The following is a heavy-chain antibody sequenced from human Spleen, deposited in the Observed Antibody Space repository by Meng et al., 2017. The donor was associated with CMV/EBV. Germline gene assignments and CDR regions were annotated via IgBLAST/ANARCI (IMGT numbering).Heavy chain of an antibody. D-gene: IGHD2-2*01. V-gene: IGHV3-30-3*01. CDR1: GFTFSSYA. J-gene: IGHJ4*02. CDR3: ARVGHQLLLYYFDY. CDR2: ISYDGSNK. Sequence: GGSLRLSCAASGFTFSSYAMHWVRQAPGKGLEWVAVISYDGSNKYYADSVKGRFTISRDNSKNTLYLQMNSLRPEDTAVYYCARVGHQLLLYYFDYWGQGTLVTVSS.